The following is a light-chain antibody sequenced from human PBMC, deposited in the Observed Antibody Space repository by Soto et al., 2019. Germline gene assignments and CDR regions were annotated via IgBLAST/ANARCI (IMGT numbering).Light chain of an antibody. Sequence: ASQSVNFYLAWYQQKPGQAPRLLISDASSRATDVPDRFSFSGSRTDFALSLRSLDSDCTAVSICEQPRAAAGTFGQGTKVDIK. CDR2: DAS. J-gene: IGKJ1*01. CDR1: QSVNFY. V-gene: IGKV3D-20*02. CDR3: EQPRAAAGT.